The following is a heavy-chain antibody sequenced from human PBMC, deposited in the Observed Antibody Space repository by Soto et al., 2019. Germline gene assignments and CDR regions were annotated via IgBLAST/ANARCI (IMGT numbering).Heavy chain of an antibody. CDR2: ISSSGSTI. J-gene: IGHJ6*02. CDR1: GFTFSSYE. CDR3: ARDYAFRDDFWSGSSYGMDV. D-gene: IGHD3-3*01. Sequence: PGGSLRLSCAASGFTFSSYEMNWVRQAPGKGLEWVSYISSSGSTIYYADSVKGRFTISRDNAKNSLYLQMNSLRAEDTAVYYCARDYAFRDDFWSGSSYGMDVWGQGTTVTVSS. V-gene: IGHV3-48*03.